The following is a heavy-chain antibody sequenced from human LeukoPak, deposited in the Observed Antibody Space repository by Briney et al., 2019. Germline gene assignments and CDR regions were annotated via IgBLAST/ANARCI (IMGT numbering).Heavy chain of an antibody. CDR3: ARIGYSSSSFDY. CDR1: GFIFSHYW. Sequence: GGSLRLSCGASGFIFSHYWMSWVRQAPGKGLEWVANIKQDGSMKYYVDSLKGRFTISRDNARNSVYLQMNSLRAEDTAVYYCARIGYSSSSFDYWGQGTLVTVSS. CDR2: IKQDGSMK. V-gene: IGHV3-7*01. D-gene: IGHD6-6*01. J-gene: IGHJ4*02.